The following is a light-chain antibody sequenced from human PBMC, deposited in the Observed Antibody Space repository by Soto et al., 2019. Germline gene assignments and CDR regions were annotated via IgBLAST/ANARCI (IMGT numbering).Light chain of an antibody. V-gene: IGKV1-5*03. CDR3: QQYNTYPWT. CDR1: ESISHW. J-gene: IGKJ1*01. Sequence: DIQMTQSPSTLSASIGDRVSFTCWASESISHWLAWYQQRPGKAPNLLIYKASTLESGVPSRFSGSGSGTEFTLTISSLQPDDFATYYCQQYNTYPWTFGQGTKVEIK. CDR2: KAS.